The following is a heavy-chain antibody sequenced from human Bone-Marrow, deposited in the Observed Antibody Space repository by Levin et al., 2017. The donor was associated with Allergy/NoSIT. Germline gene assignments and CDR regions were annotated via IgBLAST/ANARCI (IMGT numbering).Heavy chain of an antibody. D-gene: IGHD3-10*01. CDR2: TKYDGRES. V-gene: IGHV3-7*01. Sequence: AGGSLRLSCAASGFSLSNYWMSWVRQTPEKGLEWVANTKYDGRESFFVDSVKGRFTISRDNAQNSVFLQMNNLRVEDTALYFCVRDTTSGWSFDYWGQGTLVTVSS. J-gene: IGHJ4*02. CDR1: GFSLSNYW. CDR3: VRDTTSGWSFDY.